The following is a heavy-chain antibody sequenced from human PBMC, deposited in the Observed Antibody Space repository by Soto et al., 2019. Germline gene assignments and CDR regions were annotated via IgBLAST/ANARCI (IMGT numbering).Heavy chain of an antibody. CDR2: ISGSSSSI. V-gene: IGHV3-23*01. Sequence: GGSLRLSCAASGFTFSSYSMNWVRQAPGKGLEWVSAISGSSSSIYYADSVKGRFTISRDNSKNTLYLQMNSLRAEDTAVYYCAKSGGRDRVPNLPYYYYYMDVWGKGTTVTVSS. D-gene: IGHD3-10*01. CDR3: AKSGGRDRVPNLPYYYYYMDV. J-gene: IGHJ6*03. CDR1: GFTFSSYS.